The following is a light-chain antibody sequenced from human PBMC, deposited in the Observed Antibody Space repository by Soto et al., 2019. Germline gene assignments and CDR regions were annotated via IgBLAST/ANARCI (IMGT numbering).Light chain of an antibody. Sequence: IQMTQAASSLSASVGDRVTITCRASQDISTYLAWYQQKPGRAPKLLISAASTLQSGVPSRFSGSGSGTEFTLTITSLQSEDFATYHCQQLKSYPITFGQGTRLEIK. CDR1: QDISTY. V-gene: IGKV1-9*01. J-gene: IGKJ5*01. CDR2: AAS. CDR3: QQLKSYPIT.